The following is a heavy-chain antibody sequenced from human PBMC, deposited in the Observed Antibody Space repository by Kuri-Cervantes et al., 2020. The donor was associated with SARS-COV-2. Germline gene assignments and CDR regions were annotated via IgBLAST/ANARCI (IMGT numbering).Heavy chain of an antibody. CDR2: MKNKENGYTT. J-gene: IGHJ4*02. D-gene: IGHD5-24*01. CDR1: GFILSDHY. V-gene: IGHV3-72*01. Sequence: GGSLRLSCAASGFILSDHYMDWVRQAPGKGLEWVGRMKNKENGYTTDYAASVKGRFTILRDDSKNSLYLQMNSLRAEDTAVYYCARARMAGPFDYWGQGTLVTVSS. CDR3: ARARMAGPFDY.